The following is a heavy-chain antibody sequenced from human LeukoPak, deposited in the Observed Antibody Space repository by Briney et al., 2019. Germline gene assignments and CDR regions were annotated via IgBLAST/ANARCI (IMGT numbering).Heavy chain of an antibody. V-gene: IGHV4-59*11. CDR2: IYYSGST. J-gene: IGHJ6*03. Sequence: SETLSLTCTVSGGSISSHYWSWIRQPPGKGLEWVGYIYYSGSTNYNPSLKRRVTISVDTSKNPFSLKLSSVTAADTAVYYCARVLDRYGNRMDVWGKGTTVTVSS. CDR3: ARVLDRYGNRMDV. CDR1: GGSISSHY. D-gene: IGHD3/OR15-3a*01.